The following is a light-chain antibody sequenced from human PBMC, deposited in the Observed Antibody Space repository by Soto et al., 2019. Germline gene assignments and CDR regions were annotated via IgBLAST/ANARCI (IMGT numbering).Light chain of an antibody. J-gene: IGKJ2*01. V-gene: IGKV1-5*01. Sequence: DIQMTQSPSTLSASVGDRVTITCRASQIIGSSLAWYQQTPGRAPKLLIYDASTLHTGVPSRFSGSESGTEFTLTISSLQPDDSATYYCQQYYSYSYTFGQGNKVDLK. CDR2: DAS. CDR3: QQYYSYSYT. CDR1: QIIGSS.